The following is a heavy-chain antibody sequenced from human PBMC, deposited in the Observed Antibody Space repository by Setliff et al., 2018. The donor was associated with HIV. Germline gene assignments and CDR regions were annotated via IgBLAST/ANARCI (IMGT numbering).Heavy chain of an antibody. V-gene: IGHV3-30*02. J-gene: IGHJ6*03. Sequence: GGSLRLSCAASGFTFSSYGMHWIRQAPGKGLEWVTFIRYDGSDKYYADSVKGRFTISRDNSKNTLYLQMNSLRTEDTAVYYCAKNARDYYYYYMDVWGKGTTVTVSS. CDR1: GFTFSSYG. CDR3: AKNARDYYYYYMDV. CDR2: IRYDGSDK.